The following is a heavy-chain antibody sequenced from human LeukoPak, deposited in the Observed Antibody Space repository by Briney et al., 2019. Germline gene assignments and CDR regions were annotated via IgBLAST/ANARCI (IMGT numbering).Heavy chain of an antibody. CDR1: GFTFSSYA. CDR3: AKNFRFLGYYYMDV. Sequence: GGSLRLSCAASGFTFSSYAMSWVRQAPGKGLETVSAISGSGGSTYYADSVKGRFTISRDNSKNTLYLQMNSLRAEDTAVYYCAKNFRFLGYYYMDVWGKGTTVTVSS. D-gene: IGHD3-3*01. CDR2: ISGSGGST. J-gene: IGHJ6*03. V-gene: IGHV3-23*01.